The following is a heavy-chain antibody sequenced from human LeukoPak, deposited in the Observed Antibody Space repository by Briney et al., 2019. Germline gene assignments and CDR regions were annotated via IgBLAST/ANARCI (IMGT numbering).Heavy chain of an antibody. D-gene: IGHD3-10*01. Sequence: GGSLRLSCAASGFTFSSYWMHWVRQAPGRGLEWVSAISESGEKTYYADSVEGRFTISRDNAKNSLYLQMNSLRAEDTAVYYCARDKSYGSGVNFDYWGQGTLVTVSS. J-gene: IGHJ4*02. CDR2: ISESGEKT. CDR1: GFTFSSYW. V-gene: IGHV3-21*04. CDR3: ARDKSYGSGVNFDY.